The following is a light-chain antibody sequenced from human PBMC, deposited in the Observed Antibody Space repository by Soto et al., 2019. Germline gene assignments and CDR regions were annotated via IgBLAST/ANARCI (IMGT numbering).Light chain of an antibody. V-gene: IGLV2-14*01. CDR2: EVT. J-gene: IGLJ1*01. CDR3: SSYTSTGTPV. CDR1: STDVGGYNF. Sequence: QSVLTQPASVSGSLGQSITMSCTGTSTDVGGYNFVSWYQQHPDKAPKLLIYEVTNRPSGVSNRFSGSKSGNTASLTISGLQAEDEADYYCSSYTSTGTPVFGTGTKGT.